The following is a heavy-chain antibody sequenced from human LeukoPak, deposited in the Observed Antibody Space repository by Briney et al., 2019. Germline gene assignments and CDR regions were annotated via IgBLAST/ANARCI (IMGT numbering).Heavy chain of an antibody. V-gene: IGHV3-23*01. J-gene: IGHJ4*02. CDR3: ATERITMIVMVKQWGDY. CDR1: GFTFSSYA. D-gene: IGHD3-22*01. Sequence: GGSLRLSCAASGFTFSSYAMSWVRQAPGKGLEWVSAISGSGGSTYYADSVKGRFTISRDNSKNTLYLQMNSLRAEDTAVYYCATERITMIVMVKQWGDYWGQGTLVTVSS. CDR2: ISGSGGST.